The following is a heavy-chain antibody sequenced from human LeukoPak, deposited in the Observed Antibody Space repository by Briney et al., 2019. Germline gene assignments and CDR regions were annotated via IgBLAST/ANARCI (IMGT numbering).Heavy chain of an antibody. D-gene: IGHD3-3*01. Sequence: GGSLRLSCAASGFTFSSYSMNWVRQAPGKGLEWVSSISSSSYIYYADSVKGRFTISRDNSKNTLYLQMNSLRAEDTAVYFCARGGDFWSGYSRGYYMDVWGKGTTVTVSS. V-gene: IGHV3-21*04. CDR3: ARGGDFWSGYSRGYYMDV. CDR1: GFTFSSYS. J-gene: IGHJ6*03. CDR2: ISSSSYI.